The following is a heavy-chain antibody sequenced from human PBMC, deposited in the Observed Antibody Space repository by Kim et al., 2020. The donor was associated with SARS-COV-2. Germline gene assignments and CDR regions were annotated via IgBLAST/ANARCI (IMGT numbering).Heavy chain of an antibody. D-gene: IGHD2-15*01. V-gene: IGHV1-69*13. CDR2: IIPIFGTA. Sequence: SVKVSCKASGGTFSSYAISWVRQAPGQGLEWMGGIIPIFGTANYAQKFQGRVTITADESTSTAYMELSSLRSEDTAVYYCATTRSGGSLQPLGMDVWGQGTTVTVSS. J-gene: IGHJ6*02. CDR3: ATTRSGGSLQPLGMDV. CDR1: GGTFSSYA.